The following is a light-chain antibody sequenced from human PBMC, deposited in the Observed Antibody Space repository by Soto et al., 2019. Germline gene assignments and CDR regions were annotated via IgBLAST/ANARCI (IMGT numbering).Light chain of an antibody. CDR2: GNS. Sequence: QSVLTQPPSVSGAPGQRVTISCTGSSSNIGAGYDVHWYQQLPGTAPKLLIYGNSNRPSGVPDRFSGSKSGTSASLAITGLKAEDEADYYCQSYDSSPSGYVVFGGGTKVTVL. CDR3: QSYDSSPSGYVV. V-gene: IGLV1-40*01. CDR1: SSNIGAGYD. J-gene: IGLJ2*01.